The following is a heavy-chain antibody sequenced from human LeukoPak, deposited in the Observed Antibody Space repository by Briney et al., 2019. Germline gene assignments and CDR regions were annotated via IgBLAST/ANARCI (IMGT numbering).Heavy chain of an antibody. CDR3: AREVGDYYGSGRRFDY. CDR1: GYTFTGYY. Sequence: ASVKVSCKASGYTFTGYYMHWVRQAPGQGLEWMGWINPNSGGTNYAQKFQGRVTMTRDTSISTAYMELSRLRSDDTAVYYCAREVGDYYGSGRRFDYWGQGTLVTVSS. D-gene: IGHD3-10*01. V-gene: IGHV1-2*02. J-gene: IGHJ4*02. CDR2: INPNSGGT.